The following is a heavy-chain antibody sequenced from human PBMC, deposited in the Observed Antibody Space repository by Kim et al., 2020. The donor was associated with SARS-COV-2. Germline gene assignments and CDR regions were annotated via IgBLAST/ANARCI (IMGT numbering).Heavy chain of an antibody. D-gene: IGHD6-13*01. J-gene: IGHJ5*01. Sequence: GGSLRLSCAASGFTFSSYAMSWVRQAPGKGLEWVSSISGSGDITYYVDSVKGRFTISRDNSKNTLYLQMNSLRAEDTAVYYCAKRPRIATDGSASAPTLFPLVSW. CDR1: GFTFSSYA. V-gene: IGHV3-23*01. CDR2: ISGSGDIT. CDR3: AKRPRIATDGSASAPTLFPLVS.